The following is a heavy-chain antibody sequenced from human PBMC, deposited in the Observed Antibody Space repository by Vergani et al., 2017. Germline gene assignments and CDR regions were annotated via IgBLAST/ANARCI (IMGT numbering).Heavy chain of an antibody. CDR3: AKDLGTSSGGGWFDP. CDR1: GFTSAGYA. V-gene: IGHV3-9*02. D-gene: IGHD6-6*01. J-gene: IGHJ5*02. Sequence: EVQLEESGGGLVLPGRSLRLSCVASGFTSAGYAMHWVRQAPGKGLEWVSGISWNSNSIGYADSVKGRFTISRENAKNSLYLQMNSLRAEDTAVYYCAKDLGTSSGGGWFDPWGQGTLVTVSS. CDR2: ISWNSNSI.